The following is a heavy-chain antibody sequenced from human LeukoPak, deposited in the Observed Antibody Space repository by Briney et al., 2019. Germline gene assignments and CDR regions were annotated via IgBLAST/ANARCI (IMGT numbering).Heavy chain of an antibody. Sequence: ASVKVSCKASGYTFTSYGISWLRQAPGQGLEWMGWISAYNGYTNYAQKLQGSVTMTTDTSTSTAHMELRSLRSDDTAVYYCARAPLASSSWASFDYWGQGTLVTVSS. CDR3: ARAPLASSSWASFDY. D-gene: IGHD6-13*01. J-gene: IGHJ4*02. CDR1: GYTFTSYG. CDR2: ISAYNGYT. V-gene: IGHV1-18*01.